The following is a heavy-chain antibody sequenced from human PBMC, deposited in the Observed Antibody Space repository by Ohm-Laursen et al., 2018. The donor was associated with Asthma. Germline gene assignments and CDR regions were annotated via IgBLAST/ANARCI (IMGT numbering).Heavy chain of an antibody. V-gene: IGHV3-30*03. D-gene: IGHD6-13*01. J-gene: IGHJ4*02. CDR3: ARGVAAPGTYYFDY. CDR2: ISYDGSNK. Sequence: SLRLSCAASGFTFSSYGMHWVRQAPGKGLEWVAVISYDGSNKYYADSVKGRFTISRDNSKNTLYVQMSSLRAEDTAVYYCARGVAAPGTYYFDYWGQGTLTTVSS. CDR1: GFTFSSYG.